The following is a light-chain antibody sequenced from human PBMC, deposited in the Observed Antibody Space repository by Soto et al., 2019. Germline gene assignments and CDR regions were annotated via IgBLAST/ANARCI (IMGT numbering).Light chain of an antibody. CDR1: RSVDTD. V-gene: IGKV3-15*01. CDR2: ATS. CDR3: HQYYNRPPWT. Sequence: EVVLPQSPATLSVSPGDSATLSCRASRSVDTDLAWYQQKPDQAPRLRLFATSASATGVPDRFRGSRSGTDFTPTISSLQHAESATDYYHQYYNRPPWTFGQGTKVDIK. J-gene: IGKJ1*01.